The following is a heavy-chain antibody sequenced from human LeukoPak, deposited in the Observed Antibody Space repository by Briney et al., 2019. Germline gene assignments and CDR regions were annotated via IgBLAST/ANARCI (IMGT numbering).Heavy chain of an antibody. CDR1: GGSISSSSYY. J-gene: IGHJ4*02. CDR3: ARGQYYYDSSGFAK. V-gene: IGHV4-39*07. CDR2: IYYSGST. D-gene: IGHD3-22*01. Sequence: SETLSLTCTVSGGSISSSSYYWGWIRQPPGKGLEWIGSIYYSGSTYYNPSLKSRVTISVDTSKNQFSLKLSSVTAAGTAVYYCARGQYYYDSSGFAKWGQGTLVTVSS.